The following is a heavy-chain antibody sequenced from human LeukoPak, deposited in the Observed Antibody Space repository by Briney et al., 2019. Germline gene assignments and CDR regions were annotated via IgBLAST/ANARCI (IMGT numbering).Heavy chain of an antibody. CDR3: AKDNRRHYTRGPNPDSLH. CDR2: ISWNSGSI. CDR1: GFIFNNYA. Sequence: GGSLRLSCAGSGFIFNNYAMHWVRQPPGKGLEWVSGISWNSGSIDYADSVKGRFTISRDNAKNSLYLQMNSLRVEDTAFYYCAKDNRRHYTRGPNPDSLHWGQGALVTVSS. J-gene: IGHJ4*02. D-gene: IGHD2-2*02. V-gene: IGHV3-9*01.